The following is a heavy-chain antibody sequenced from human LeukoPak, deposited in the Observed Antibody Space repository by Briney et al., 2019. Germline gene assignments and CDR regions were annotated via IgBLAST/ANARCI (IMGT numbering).Heavy chain of an antibody. CDR1: GYSFTNYW. CDR2: IYPGDSHI. D-gene: IGHD3-22*01. V-gene: IGHV5-51*01. J-gene: IGHJ4*02. CDR3: ARRAYYDSSAYFDY. Sequence: GESLKISCKGSGYSFTNYWIGWVRQMPGKGLEWMGIIYPGDSHIRYSPSFQGQVTISADKSISTTYLQWSSLKASDTAMYYCARRAYYDSSAYFDYWGQGTLVTVSS.